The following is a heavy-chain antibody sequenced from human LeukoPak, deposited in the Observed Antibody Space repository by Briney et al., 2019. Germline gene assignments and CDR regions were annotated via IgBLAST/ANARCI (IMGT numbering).Heavy chain of an antibody. CDR2: INHSGST. J-gene: IGHJ4*02. D-gene: IGHD2-15*01. CDR3: ARGTWKCSGGSCYSSFDY. Sequence: SETLSLTCAVYGGSFSGYYWSWIRQPPGKGLEWIGEINHSGSTNYNPSLKSRVTISVDTSKNQFSLKLSSVTAADTAVYYCARGTWKCSGGSCYSSFDYWGQGTLVTVS. V-gene: IGHV4-34*01. CDR1: GGSFSGYY.